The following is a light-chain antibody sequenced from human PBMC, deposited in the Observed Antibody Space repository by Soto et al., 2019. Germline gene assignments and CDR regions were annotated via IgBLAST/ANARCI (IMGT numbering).Light chain of an antibody. J-gene: IGKJ5*01. CDR3: QQRSNWPPIT. Sequence: ETVLTQAPGTLSLSPGERATLACRASQSVKTFLVWYQQRPGQAPRLLISDASHRAAGIPARFSGSGFGTDFTLTISSLEPEDAAVYYCQQRSNWPPITFGQGTRLEIK. V-gene: IGKV3-11*01. CDR2: DAS. CDR1: QSVKTF.